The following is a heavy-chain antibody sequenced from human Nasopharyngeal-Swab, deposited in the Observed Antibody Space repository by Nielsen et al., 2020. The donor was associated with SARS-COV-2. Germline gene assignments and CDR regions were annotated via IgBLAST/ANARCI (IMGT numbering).Heavy chain of an antibody. D-gene: IGHD3-22*01. Sequence: ASVKVSCKVSGYTLTELSMHWVRQAPGKGLEWMGGFDPEDGETIYAQKFQGRVTMTEDTSTDTAYMELSSLRSEDTAVYYCATLRKYYYDSSGYPSLYYYYYYGMDVWGQGTTVTVSS. CDR1: GYTLTELS. CDR3: ATLRKYYYDSSGYPSLYYYYYYGMDV. CDR2: FDPEDGET. V-gene: IGHV1-24*01. J-gene: IGHJ6*02.